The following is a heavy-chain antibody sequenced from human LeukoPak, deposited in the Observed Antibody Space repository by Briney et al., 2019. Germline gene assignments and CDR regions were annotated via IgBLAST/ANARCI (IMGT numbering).Heavy chain of an antibody. J-gene: IGHJ5*02. CDR1: GGSISSYY. D-gene: IGHD2-15*01. V-gene: IGHV4-59*08. Sequence: SETLSHTCTVSGGSISSYYWSWIRRPPGKGLEWIGYIYYSGSTNYNPSLKSRVTISVDTSKNQFSLKLSSVTAADTAVYYCARSWRYCSGGSCLGWFDPWGQGTLVTVSS. CDR2: IYYSGST. CDR3: ARSWRYCSGGSCLGWFDP.